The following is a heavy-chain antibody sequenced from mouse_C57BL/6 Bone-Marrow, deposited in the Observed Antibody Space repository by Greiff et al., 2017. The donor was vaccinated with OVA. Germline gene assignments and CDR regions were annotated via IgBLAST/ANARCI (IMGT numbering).Heavy chain of an antibody. Sequence: VKLLESGAELVKPGASVKLSCTASGYTFTSYWMHWVKQRPGQGLEWIGMIHPNSGSTNYNEKFKSKATLTVDKSSSTAYMQLSSLTSEDSAVYYCARSTTVVADYWGQGTTLTVSS. CDR3: ARSTTVVADY. CDR2: IHPNSGST. CDR1: GYTFTSYW. J-gene: IGHJ2*01. V-gene: IGHV1-64*01. D-gene: IGHD1-1*01.